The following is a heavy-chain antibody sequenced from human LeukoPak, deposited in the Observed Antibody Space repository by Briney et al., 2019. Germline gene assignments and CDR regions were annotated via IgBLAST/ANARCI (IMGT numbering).Heavy chain of an antibody. Sequence: GRALRLSCADSGFTFSTFVMHWVRQAPGKGLEWVALISYDGSNKYYADSVKGRFTISRDNSKNTLYLQMNSLRAEDTAVFYCARSPTIFGSFDPWGQGTLVTVSS. CDR3: ARSPTIFGSFDP. CDR1: GFTFSTFV. J-gene: IGHJ5*02. CDR2: ISYDGSNK. D-gene: IGHD3-3*01. V-gene: IGHV3-30*04.